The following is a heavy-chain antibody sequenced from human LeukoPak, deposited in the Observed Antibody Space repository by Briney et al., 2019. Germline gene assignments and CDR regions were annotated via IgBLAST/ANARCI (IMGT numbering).Heavy chain of an antibody. J-gene: IGHJ4*02. D-gene: IGHD3-16*02. CDR1: GYSFTNYA. CDR3: ARASQPLGGLSLPDY. V-gene: IGHV7-4-1*02. CDR2: IHPSTGNP. Sequence: ASVKVSCKASGYSFTNYAMNWVRQAPGQGLEWMGWIHPSTGNPTYAQGFTGRFVFSLDTSVSTTYLQISSLKAEDTAVYFCARASQPLGGLSLPDYWGQGTLVTVSS.